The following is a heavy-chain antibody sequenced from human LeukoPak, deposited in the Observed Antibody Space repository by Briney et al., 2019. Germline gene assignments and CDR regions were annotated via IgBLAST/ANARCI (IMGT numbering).Heavy chain of an antibody. V-gene: IGHV3-23*01. CDR1: GFTFSSYA. CDR2: ISGSGGST. D-gene: IGHD3-22*01. CDR3: AKSLGSSGYYYVFDY. J-gene: IGHJ4*02. Sequence: GGSLRLSCAASGFTFSSYAVSWVRQAPGKGLEWVSAISGSGGSTYYADSVKGRFTISRDNSKNTLYLQMNSLRAEDTAVYYWAKSLGSSGYYYVFDYWGQGTLVTVSS.